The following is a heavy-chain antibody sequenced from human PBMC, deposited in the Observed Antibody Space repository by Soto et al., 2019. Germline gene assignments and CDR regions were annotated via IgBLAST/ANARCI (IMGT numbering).Heavy chain of an antibody. J-gene: IGHJ6*02. CDR3: ARARFLEWLLSRYYYYYGMDV. D-gene: IGHD3-3*01. CDR2: INHSGST. Sequence: SETLSLTCAVYGGSFSGYYWSWIRQPPGKGLEWIGEINHSGSTNYNPSLKSRVTISVDTSKNQFSLKLSSVTAADTAVYYCARARFLEWLLSRYYYYYGMDVWGQGTTVTVS. V-gene: IGHV4-34*01. CDR1: GGSFSGYY.